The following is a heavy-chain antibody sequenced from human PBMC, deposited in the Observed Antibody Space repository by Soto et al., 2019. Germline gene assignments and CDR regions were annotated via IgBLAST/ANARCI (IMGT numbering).Heavy chain of an antibody. J-gene: IGHJ5*02. Sequence: SVKVSCKASGGTFSSYAISWVRQAPGQGLEWMGGIIPIFGTANYAQKFQGRVTITADKSTSTAYMELSSLRSEDTAVYYCAGGYCSSTSCYGFFWFDPWVQGTMVSVSS. V-gene: IGHV1-69*06. CDR1: GGTFSSYA. CDR3: AGGYCSSTSCYGFFWFDP. D-gene: IGHD2-2*01. CDR2: IIPIFGTA.